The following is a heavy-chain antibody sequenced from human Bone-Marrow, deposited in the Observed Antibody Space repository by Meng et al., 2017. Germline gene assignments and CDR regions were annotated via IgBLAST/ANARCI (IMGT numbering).Heavy chain of an antibody. CDR2: TYYRSKWYN. V-gene: IGHV6-1*01. CDR3: ARVGAQLFDY. CDR1: GDSVSSNSAA. J-gene: IGHJ4*02. D-gene: IGHD1-26*01. Sequence: VHMQQSGPGLVKPSQTLSITCSISGDSVSSNSAAWNWIWQSPSRGLEWLGRTYYRSKWYNDYAVSVKSRITINPDTSKNQFSLQLNSVTPEDTAVYYCARVGAQLFDYWGQGTLVTVSS.